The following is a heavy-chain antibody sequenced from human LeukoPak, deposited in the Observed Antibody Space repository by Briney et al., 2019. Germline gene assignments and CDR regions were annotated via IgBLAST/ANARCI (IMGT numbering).Heavy chain of an antibody. Sequence: GGSLRLSCAASGFTFSSYSMNWVRQAPGKGLEWVSSICSSSSYIYYADSVKGRFTISRDNAKNSLYLQMNSLRAEDTAVYYCARDIRYSSSWTFDYWGQGALVTVSS. V-gene: IGHV3-21*01. D-gene: IGHD6-13*01. CDR2: ICSSSSYI. CDR3: ARDIRYSSSWTFDY. CDR1: GFTFSSYS. J-gene: IGHJ4*02.